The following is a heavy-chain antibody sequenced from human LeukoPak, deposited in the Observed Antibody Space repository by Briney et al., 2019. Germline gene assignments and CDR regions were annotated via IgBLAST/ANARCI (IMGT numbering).Heavy chain of an antibody. V-gene: IGHV3-9*03. CDR1: GFTFDDYA. D-gene: IGHD6-19*01. CDR3: AKDSSGWPLFDY. CDR2: ISWNSYSI. Sequence: GRSLRLSCAASGFTFDDYAMHWVRRAPGKGLEWVSGISWNSYSIGYADSVKGRFTISRDNAKNSLYLQMNSLRAEDMAFYYCAKDSSGWPLFDYWGQGTLVTVSS. J-gene: IGHJ4*02.